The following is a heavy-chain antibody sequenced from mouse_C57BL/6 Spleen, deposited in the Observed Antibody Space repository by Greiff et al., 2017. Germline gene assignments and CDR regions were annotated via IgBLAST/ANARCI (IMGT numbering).Heavy chain of an antibody. J-gene: IGHJ2*01. CDR1: GFTFSSYA. CDR2: ISDGGSYT. V-gene: IGHV5-4*01. CDR3: ARVPHFDY. Sequence: EVQRVESGGGLVKPGGSLKLSCAASGFTFSSYAMSWVRQTPEQRLEWVATISDGGSYTYYPDNVKGRFTISRDNAKNNLYLQMSNLKSEDAAMDYCARVPHFDYWGQGTTLTVAS.